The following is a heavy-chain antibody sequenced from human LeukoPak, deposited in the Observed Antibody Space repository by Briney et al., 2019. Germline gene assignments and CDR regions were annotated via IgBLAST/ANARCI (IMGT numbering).Heavy chain of an antibody. CDR2: IYYSGST. CDR1: GGSISSSSYY. CDR3: ARYVADAFDI. V-gene: IGHV4-39*07. D-gene: IGHD3-16*01. J-gene: IGHJ3*02. Sequence: PSETLSLTCTVSGGSISSSSYYWGWIRQPPGKGLEWIGSIYYSGSTYYNPSLKSRVTISVDTSKNQFSLKLSSVTAADTAVYYCARYVADAFDIWGQGTMVTVSS.